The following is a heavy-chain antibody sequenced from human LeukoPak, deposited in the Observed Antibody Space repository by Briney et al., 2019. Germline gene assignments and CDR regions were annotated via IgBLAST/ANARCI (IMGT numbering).Heavy chain of an antibody. CDR2: IYTSGST. D-gene: IGHD6-13*01. CDR1: GGSISSYY. V-gene: IGHV4-4*07. CDR3: ARVDPRGIAAAGTDAFDI. J-gene: IGHJ3*02. Sequence: SETLSLTCTVSGGSISSYYWSWIRQPAGKGLEWIGRIYTSGSTNYNPSLKSRVTMSVDTSKNQFSLKLSSVTAADTAVYYCARVDPRGIAAAGTDAFDIWGQGTMVTVSS.